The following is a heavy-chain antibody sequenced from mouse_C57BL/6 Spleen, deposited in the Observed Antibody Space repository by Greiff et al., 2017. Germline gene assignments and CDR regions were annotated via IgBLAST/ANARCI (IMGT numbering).Heavy chain of an antibody. Sequence: EVQLVESGGDLVKPGGSLKLSCAASGFTFSSYGMSWVRQTPDKRLEWVATISSGGSYTYYPDSVKGRFTISRDNAKNTLYLQMSSLKSEDTAMYYCARTGGNYFDYWGQGTTLTVSS. CDR1: GFTFSSYG. CDR3: ARTGGNYFDY. V-gene: IGHV5-6*01. D-gene: IGHD2-14*01. CDR2: ISSGGSYT. J-gene: IGHJ2*01.